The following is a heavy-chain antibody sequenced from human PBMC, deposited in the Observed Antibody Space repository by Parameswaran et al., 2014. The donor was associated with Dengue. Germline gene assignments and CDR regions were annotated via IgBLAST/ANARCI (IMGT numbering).Heavy chain of an antibody. CDR3: ASGHYDFWSGYYTHFDY. Sequence: WIRQPPGKGLEWIGYIYYSGSTNYNPSLKSRVTISVDTSKNQFSLKLSSVTAADTAVYYCASGHYDFWSGYYTHFDYWGQGTLVTVSS. D-gene: IGHD3-3*01. J-gene: IGHJ4*02. V-gene: IGHV4-59*01. CDR2: IYYSGST.